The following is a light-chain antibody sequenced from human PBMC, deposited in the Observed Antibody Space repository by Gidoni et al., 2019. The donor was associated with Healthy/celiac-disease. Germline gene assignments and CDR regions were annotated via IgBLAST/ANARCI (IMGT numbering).Light chain of an antibody. CDR3: QKYNSALFT. V-gene: IGKV1-27*01. CDR2: AAS. CDR1: QGISNY. J-gene: IGKJ3*01. Sequence: DIQMTPSPSSLSASVGDRVTITCRASQGISNYLAWYQQKPGKVPKLLIYAASTLQSGVPSRFSGSGSGTDFTLSISSLQPEDVATYYCQKYNSALFTFGPGTKVDIK.